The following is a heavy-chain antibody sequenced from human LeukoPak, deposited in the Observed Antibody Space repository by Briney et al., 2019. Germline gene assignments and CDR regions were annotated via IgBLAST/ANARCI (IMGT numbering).Heavy chain of an antibody. CDR3: ARDSSSWYKDY. CDR1: GYSISSGYY. Sequence: SETLSLTCAVSGYSISSGYYWGWIRQPPGKGLEWIGSINHSGSTYYNPSLKSRVTISVDTSKNQFSLKLSSATAADTAVYYCARDSSSWYKDYWGQGTLVTVSS. CDR2: INHSGST. D-gene: IGHD6-13*01. J-gene: IGHJ4*02. V-gene: IGHV4-38-2*02.